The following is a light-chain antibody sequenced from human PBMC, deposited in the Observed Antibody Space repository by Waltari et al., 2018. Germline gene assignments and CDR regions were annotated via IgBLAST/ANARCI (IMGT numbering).Light chain of an antibody. V-gene: IGLV2-23*01. CDR3: CSYASGSTII. Sequence: QSALTQPASVSGSPGQSITISCTGTSSDVGSYNLVSWFQRHPGKAPELLIYGGTTRPLGVSNRFSGSMSGNTASLTISGLQAEDEADYYCCSYASGSTIIFGGGTKLTVL. J-gene: IGLJ2*01. CDR1: SSDVGSYNL. CDR2: GGT.